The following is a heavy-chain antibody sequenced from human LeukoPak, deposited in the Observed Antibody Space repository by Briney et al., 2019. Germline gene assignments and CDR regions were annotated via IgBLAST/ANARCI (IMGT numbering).Heavy chain of an antibody. D-gene: IGHD3-3*01. CDR2: ISYDGSNK. CDR3: AKGYYDFWREEDYFDY. CDR1: GYTFTSYG. J-gene: IGHJ4*02. V-gene: IGHV3-30*18. Sequence: SCKASGYTFTSYGISWVRQAPGKGLEWVAVISYDGSNKYYADSVKGRFTISRDNSKNTLYLRMNSLRAEDTAVYYCAKGYYDFWREEDYFDYWGQGTLVTVSS.